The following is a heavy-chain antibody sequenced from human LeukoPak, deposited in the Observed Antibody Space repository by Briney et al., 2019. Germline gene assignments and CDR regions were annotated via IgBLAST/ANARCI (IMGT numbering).Heavy chain of an antibody. Sequence: GGSLRLSCAAAGFTFRNYWMGWVRQAPGKGLEWVANTKPDGTAEYYADSVRGRFTTSRDNANNFLYLQMNSLRGEDTAVYYCARDGGLHTNFDYWGQGTLVTVSS. CDR1: GFTFRNYW. V-gene: IGHV3-7*01. CDR2: TKPDGTAE. CDR3: ARDGGLHTNFDY. J-gene: IGHJ4*02. D-gene: IGHD2-15*01.